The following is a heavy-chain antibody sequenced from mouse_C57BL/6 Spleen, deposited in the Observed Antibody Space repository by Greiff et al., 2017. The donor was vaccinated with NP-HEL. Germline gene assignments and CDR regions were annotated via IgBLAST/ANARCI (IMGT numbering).Heavy chain of an antibody. D-gene: IGHD2-2*01. Sequence: EVKLQESGPELVKPGASVKISCKASGYSFTDYNMNWVKQSNGKSLEWIGVINPNYGTTSYNQKFKGKAKLTVDQSSSTAYMQLNSLTSEDSAVYYCAKGGGYPAWFAYWGQGTLVTVSA. CDR1: GYSFTDYN. V-gene: IGHV1-39*01. J-gene: IGHJ3*01. CDR2: INPNYGTT. CDR3: AKGGGYPAWFAY.